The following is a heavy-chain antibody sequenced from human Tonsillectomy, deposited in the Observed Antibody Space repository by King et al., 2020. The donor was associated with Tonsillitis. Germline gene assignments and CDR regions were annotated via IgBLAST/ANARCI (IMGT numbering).Heavy chain of an antibody. CDR2: INWNGGST. Sequence: QLVQSGGGVVRPGGSLRLSCAASGFNFDDYGMSWVRQAPGKGLEWVSGINWNGGSTCYADSVKGRFTISRDNAKNSLYLQMNSLRAEDTALYHCARSRPDYYYGMDVWGQGTTVTVSS. J-gene: IGHJ6*02. CDR3: ARSRPDYYYGMDV. V-gene: IGHV3-20*01. CDR1: GFNFDDYG.